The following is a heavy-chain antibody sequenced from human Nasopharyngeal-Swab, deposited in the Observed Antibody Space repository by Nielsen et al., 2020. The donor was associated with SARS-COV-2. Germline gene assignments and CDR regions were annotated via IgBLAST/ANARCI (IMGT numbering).Heavy chain of an antibody. Sequence: SETLSLTCTVSGYSISSGYYWGWIRQPPGQGLEWIGSIYHSGSTYYNPSLKSRVTISVDTSKKQFSLKLSSVTAADTAVYYCARDQTVGAYDYWAQGTLVTVSS. V-gene: IGHV4-38-2*02. CDR3: ARDQTVGAYDY. CDR1: GYSISSGYY. J-gene: IGHJ4*02. D-gene: IGHD1-26*01. CDR2: IYHSGST.